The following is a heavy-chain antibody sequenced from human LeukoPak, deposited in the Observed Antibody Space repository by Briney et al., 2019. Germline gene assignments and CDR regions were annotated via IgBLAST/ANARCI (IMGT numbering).Heavy chain of an antibody. CDR2: ISSNGGST. V-gene: IGHV3-64D*06. CDR3: VKVPLDDILTGYWVYFDY. J-gene: IGHJ4*02. Sequence: GGSLRLSCSASGFTFSSYAMHWVRQAPGKGLEYVSAISSNGGSTYYADSVKGRFTISIDNSKNTLYLQMSSLRAEDTAVYYCVKVPLDDILTGYWVYFDYWGQGTLVTVSS. D-gene: IGHD3-9*01. CDR1: GFTFSSYA.